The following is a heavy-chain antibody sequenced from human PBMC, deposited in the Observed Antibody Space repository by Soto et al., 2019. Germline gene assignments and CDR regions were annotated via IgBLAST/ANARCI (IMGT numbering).Heavy chain of an antibody. J-gene: IGHJ4*02. CDR3: ARGRRASGYDRFDY. Sequence: PSETLSLTCAVYGGSFSGYYWSWIRQPPGKGLEWIGEINHSGSTNYNPSLKSRVTISVDTSKNQFSLKLSSVTAADTAVYYCARGRRASGYDRFDYWGQGTLVTVSS. D-gene: IGHD5-12*01. V-gene: IGHV4-34*01. CDR1: GGSFSGYY. CDR2: INHSGST.